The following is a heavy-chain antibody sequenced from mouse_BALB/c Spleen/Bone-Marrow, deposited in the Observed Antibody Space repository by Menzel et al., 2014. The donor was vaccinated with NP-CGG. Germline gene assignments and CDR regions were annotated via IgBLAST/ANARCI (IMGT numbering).Heavy chain of an antibody. Sequence: EVMLVESGGGLVKPGGSLKLSCAASGFTFSDYYMYGVRQTPEKRLEWDATISDGGSYTYYPDSVKGRFTISRDNAKNNLYLQMSSLKSEDTAMYYCARGGNYGAMDYWGQGTSVTVSS. J-gene: IGHJ4*01. CDR2: ISDGGSYT. CDR1: GFTFSDYY. CDR3: ARGGNYGAMDY. D-gene: IGHD2-1*01. V-gene: IGHV5-4*02.